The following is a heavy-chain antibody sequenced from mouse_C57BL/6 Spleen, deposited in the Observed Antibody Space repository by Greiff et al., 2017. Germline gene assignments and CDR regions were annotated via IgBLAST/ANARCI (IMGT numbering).Heavy chain of an antibody. CDR3: ARERIDYYGSIAY. CDR1: GYTFTSYW. V-gene: IGHV1-7*01. J-gene: IGHJ3*01. Sequence: VQLHQSGAELAKPGASVKLSCKASGYTFTSYWMHWVKQRPGQGLEWIGYINPSSGYTKYNQKFKDKATLTADKSSSTAYMQLSSLTYEDSAVYYCARERIDYYGSIAYWGQGTLVTVSA. D-gene: IGHD1-1*01. CDR2: INPSSGYT.